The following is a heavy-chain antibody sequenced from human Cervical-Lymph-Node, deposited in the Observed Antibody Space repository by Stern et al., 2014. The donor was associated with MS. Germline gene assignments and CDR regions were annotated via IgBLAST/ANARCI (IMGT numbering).Heavy chain of an antibody. CDR2: IHYTGRT. D-gene: IGHD6-13*01. CDR1: GGSIINYY. CDR3: ARDSSDTWYGPIDA. Sequence: QLQLQESGPGLVKPSETLSLTCTVSGGSIINYYWSWIRQTPGKGLEWIGYIHYTGRTNYNPSLKSRVTISVDTSKNQLSLMLRSLTAADTAVYYCARDSSDTWYGPIDAWGQGTQVIVSS. V-gene: IGHV4-59*01. J-gene: IGHJ5*02.